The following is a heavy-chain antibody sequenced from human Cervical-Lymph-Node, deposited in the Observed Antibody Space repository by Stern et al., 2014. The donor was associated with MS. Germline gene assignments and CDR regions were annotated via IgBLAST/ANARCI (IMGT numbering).Heavy chain of an antibody. CDR2: ISWNSGSI. D-gene: IGHD3-22*01. CDR1: GFTFDDYA. CDR3: AKDPYYYDSSGYFDY. V-gene: IGHV3-9*01. J-gene: IGHJ4*02. Sequence: VQLVESGGGLVQPGRSLRLSCAASGFTFDDYAMHWVRQAPGKGLEWVSGISWNSGSIGYADSVKGRFTISRDNAKNSLYLQMNSLRAEDTALYYCAKDPYYYDSSGYFDYWGQGTLVTVSS.